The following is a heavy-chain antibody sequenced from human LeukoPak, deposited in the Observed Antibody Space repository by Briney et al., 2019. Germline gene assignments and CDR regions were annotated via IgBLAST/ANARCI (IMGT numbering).Heavy chain of an antibody. CDR2: INPNSGGT. CDR3: ARAPGGYSSSWYSIDY. D-gene: IGHD6-13*01. Sequence: GASVKVSCKASGYTFTGYYMHWVRQAPGQGLEWMGWINPNSGGTNYAQKFQGRVTMTRDTSISTAYMGLSRLRSDDTAVYYCARAPGGYSSSWYSIDYWGQGTLVTVSS. V-gene: IGHV1-2*02. J-gene: IGHJ4*02. CDR1: GYTFTGYY.